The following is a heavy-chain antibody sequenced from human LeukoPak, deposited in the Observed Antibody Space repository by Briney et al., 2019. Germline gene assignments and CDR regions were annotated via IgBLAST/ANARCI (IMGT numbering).Heavy chain of an antibody. V-gene: IGHV4-61*02. CDR2: IYTSGST. CDR1: GGSISSGSYY. Sequence: KSSETLSLTCTVSGGSISSGSYYWSWIRQPAGKGLEWIGRIYTSGSTNYNPSLKSRVTISVDTSKNQFSLRLSSVTAADTAVYYCASGHYYFGSSGYGVPAYYFDYWGQGTLVTVSS. CDR3: ASGHYYFGSSGYGVPAYYFDY. D-gene: IGHD3-22*01. J-gene: IGHJ4*02.